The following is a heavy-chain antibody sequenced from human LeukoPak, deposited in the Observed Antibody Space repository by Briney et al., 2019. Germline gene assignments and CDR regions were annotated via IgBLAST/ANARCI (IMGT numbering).Heavy chain of an antibody. Sequence: GGSLRLSCAASGFTFSSYEMHWVRQAPGKGLEWVSYISSSGSTIYYADSVKGRITISRDNAKNSLYLQMNSLRAEDTAVYYCARDHEYQLASSWGSTYYYYYGMDVWGQGTTVTVSS. D-gene: IGHD2-2*01. CDR2: ISSSGSTI. J-gene: IGHJ6*02. CDR1: GFTFSSYE. CDR3: ARDHEYQLASSWGSTYYYYYGMDV. V-gene: IGHV3-48*03.